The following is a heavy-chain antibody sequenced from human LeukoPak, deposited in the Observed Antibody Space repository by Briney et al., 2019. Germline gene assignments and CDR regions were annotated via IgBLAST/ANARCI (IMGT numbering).Heavy chain of an antibody. D-gene: IGHD3-22*01. J-gene: IGHJ3*02. Sequence: GGSLRLSCAASGFTFSNYWMHWVRQAPGKGLVWVSRIKSDGSSISYADSVKGRFTISRDNAKNTLHLQMNSLRVEDTAVYCCARESIMRVGRQSDAFDIWGQGTMVTVSS. CDR2: IKSDGSSI. CDR1: GFTFSNYW. V-gene: IGHV3-74*01. CDR3: ARESIMRVGRQSDAFDI.